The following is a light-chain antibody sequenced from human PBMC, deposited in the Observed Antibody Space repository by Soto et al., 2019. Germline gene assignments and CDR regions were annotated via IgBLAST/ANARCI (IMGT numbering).Light chain of an antibody. J-gene: IGKJ1*01. V-gene: IGKV3-15*01. Sequence: EIVMTQSPATLSVSPGERATLSYRASQSVSSNLAWYQQKPGQAPRLLMYGASTRAPGIPARFSGSGSGTEFTLTISSLQSEDFAVYYCQQYDNWPRTFGQGTKVEIK. CDR2: GAS. CDR1: QSVSSN. CDR3: QQYDNWPRT.